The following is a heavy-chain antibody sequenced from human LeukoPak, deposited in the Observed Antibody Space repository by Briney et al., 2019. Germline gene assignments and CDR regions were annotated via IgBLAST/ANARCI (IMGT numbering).Heavy chain of an antibody. Sequence: GRSLRLSCAASRFTFSSYAMHWVRQAPGKGLEWVAVISYDGSNKYYADSVKGRFTISRDNSKNTLYLQMNSLRAEDTAVYYCAKDREYSSSSYFDYWGQGTLVTVSS. CDR2: ISYDGSNK. D-gene: IGHD6-6*01. CDR1: RFTFSSYA. J-gene: IGHJ4*02. V-gene: IGHV3-30-3*01. CDR3: AKDREYSSSSYFDY.